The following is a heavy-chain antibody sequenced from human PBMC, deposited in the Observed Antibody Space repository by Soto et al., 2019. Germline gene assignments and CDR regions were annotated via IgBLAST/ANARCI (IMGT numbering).Heavy chain of an antibody. Sequence: SETLSLTCAVSGYSISSSNWWGWIRRPPGKGLEWIGYIYYSGSTYYNPSLKSRVTMSVDTSKNQFSLKLSSVTAVDTAVYYCATGPRPTHVDYWGQGTLVTVSS. CDR2: IYYSGST. D-gene: IGHD2-15*01. J-gene: IGHJ4*02. CDR3: ATGPRPTHVDY. CDR1: GYSISSSNW. V-gene: IGHV4-28*03.